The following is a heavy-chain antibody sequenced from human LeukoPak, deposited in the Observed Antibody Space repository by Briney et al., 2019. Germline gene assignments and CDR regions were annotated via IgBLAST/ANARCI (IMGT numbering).Heavy chain of an antibody. D-gene: IGHD3-10*01. CDR2: INPNSGGT. Sequence: ASVKVSCKASGYTFTGYYMHWVRQAPGQGLEWMGWINPNSGGTNYAQKFQGRVTMTRDTSISTAYMELSRLRSDDTAVYYCARDSHYYGSGSYNDYWGQGTLVTVSS. J-gene: IGHJ4*02. CDR3: ARDSHYYGSGSYNDY. V-gene: IGHV1-2*02. CDR1: GYTFTGYY.